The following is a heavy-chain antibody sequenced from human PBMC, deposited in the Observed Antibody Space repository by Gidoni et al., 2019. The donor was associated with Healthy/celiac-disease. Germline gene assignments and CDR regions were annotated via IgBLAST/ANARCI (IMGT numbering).Heavy chain of an antibody. V-gene: IGHV3-33*01. CDR3: ARGSGVDYGDYPDY. D-gene: IGHD4-17*01. CDR2: IWYDGSNK. CDR1: GFTFSSYG. Sequence: QVQLVESGGGVVQPGRSLRLSCAASGFTFSSYGMHWVRQAPGKGLEWVAVIWYDGSNKYYADSVKGRFTISRDNSKNTLDLQMNSLRAEDTAVYYCARGSGVDYGDYPDYWGQGTLVTVSS. J-gene: IGHJ4*02.